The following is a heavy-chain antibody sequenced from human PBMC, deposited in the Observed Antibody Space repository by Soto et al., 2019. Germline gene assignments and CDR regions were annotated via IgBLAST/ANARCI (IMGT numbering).Heavy chain of an antibody. CDR3: ASPPYYFDTSGYSY. J-gene: IGHJ4*02. D-gene: IGHD3-22*01. CDR1: GFTFSSYT. Sequence: EVQLVESGGGLVKPGGSLRLSCAASGFTFSSYTMNWVRQAPGKGLEWVSSISSSSTYIYYADSVKGLFTISRDNAKNSLYLQMNSLRAEDTAVYYCASPPYYFDTSGYSYWGQGTLVTVSS. V-gene: IGHV3-21*01. CDR2: ISSSSTYI.